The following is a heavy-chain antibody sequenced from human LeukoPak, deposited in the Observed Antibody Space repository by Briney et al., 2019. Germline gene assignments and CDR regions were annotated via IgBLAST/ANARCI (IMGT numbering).Heavy chain of an antibody. CDR3: ARGDIGYCSSTSCYGSSYFQH. CDR2: INHSGST. V-gene: IGHV4-34*01. Sequence: SETLSLTCAVYGGSFSGYYWSWIRQPPGKGLEWIGEINHSGSTNYNPSLKSRVTISVDTSKNQFSLKLSSVTAADTAVYYCARGDIGYCSSTSCYGSSYFQHWGQGTLVAVSS. J-gene: IGHJ1*01. CDR1: GGSFSGYY. D-gene: IGHD2-2*01.